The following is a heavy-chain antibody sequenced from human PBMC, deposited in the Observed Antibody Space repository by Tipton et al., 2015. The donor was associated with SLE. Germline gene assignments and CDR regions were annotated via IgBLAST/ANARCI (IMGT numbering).Heavy chain of an antibody. CDR1: GGSISSGGYY. CDR3: ARETAEDGYNEHAFDI. Sequence: TLSLTCTVSGGSISSGGYYWSWIRQHPGKGLEWIGYIYYSGSTYYNPSLKSRVTISVDTSKNQFSLKLSSVTAADTAVYYCARETAEDGYNEHAFDIWGQGTMVTVSS. J-gene: IGHJ3*02. D-gene: IGHD5-24*01. V-gene: IGHV4-31*03. CDR2: IYYSGST.